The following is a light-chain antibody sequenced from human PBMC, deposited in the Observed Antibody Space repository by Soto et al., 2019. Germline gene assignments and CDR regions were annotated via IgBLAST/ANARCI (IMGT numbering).Light chain of an antibody. CDR3: QQYNSYSGT. Sequence: DVQMTQSPSTLSASVGDRVTITCRASQSSSSFFYWYHQKPWRAPKLLIYYASSLESAAPSTFSGSGSGTEFSLTISSLQPDDFATYYCQQYNSYSGTFGQGTKVDI. J-gene: IGKJ1*01. CDR1: QSSSSF. CDR2: YAS. V-gene: IGKV1-5*01.